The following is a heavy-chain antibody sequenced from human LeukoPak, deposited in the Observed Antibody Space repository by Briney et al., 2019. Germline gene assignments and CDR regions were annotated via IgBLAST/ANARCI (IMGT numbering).Heavy chain of an antibody. D-gene: IGHD2-21*02. J-gene: IGHJ4*02. CDR3: ARGYCRDDICQVFPY. Sequence: PSETLSLTCNVSGDSISSSTYYWGWIRQPPGKGLEWIGSISHSGSTYYNSSLKSRVTMSVDTSKNQFSLKMSYVTAADTGVYYCARGYCRDDICQVFPYWGQGTLVTVSS. V-gene: IGHV4-39*07. CDR2: ISHSGST. CDR1: GDSISSSTYY.